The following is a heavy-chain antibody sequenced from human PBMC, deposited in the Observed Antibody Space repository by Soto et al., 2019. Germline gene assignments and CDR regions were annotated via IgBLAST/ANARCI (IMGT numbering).Heavy chain of an antibody. Sequence: ASVKVSCKASGGTFSSYAISWVRQAPGQGLEWMGGIIPIFGTANHAQKFQGRVTITADESTSTAYMELSSLRSEDTAVYYCARVEYYDSSGYYRYGRFDYWGQGTLVTVSS. J-gene: IGHJ4*02. D-gene: IGHD3-22*01. V-gene: IGHV1-69*13. CDR2: IIPIFGTA. CDR3: ARVEYYDSSGYYRYGRFDY. CDR1: GGTFSSYA.